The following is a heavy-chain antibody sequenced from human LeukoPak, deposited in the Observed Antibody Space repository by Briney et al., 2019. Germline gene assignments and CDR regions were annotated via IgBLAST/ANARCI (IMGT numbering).Heavy chain of an antibody. Sequence: SETLSLTCTVSGGSISSSSYYWGWIRQPPGKGLEWIGSIYYSGSTYYNPSLKSRVTISVDTSKNQFYLKLSSVTAADTAVYYCASEYGARSETIDYWGQGPLVTVS. CDR2: IYYSGST. D-gene: IGHD4/OR15-4a*01. V-gene: IGHV4-39*07. J-gene: IGHJ4*02. CDR1: GGSISSSSYY. CDR3: ASEYGARSETIDY.